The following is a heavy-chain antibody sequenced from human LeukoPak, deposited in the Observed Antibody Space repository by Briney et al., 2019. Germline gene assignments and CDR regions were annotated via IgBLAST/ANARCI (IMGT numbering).Heavy chain of an antibody. Sequence: PGGSLRLSCAASGFTFSSYAMSWLRQAPGKGLEWISAISGSGGSTYYADSVKGRFTISRDNSKNTLYLQMNSLRAEDTAVYYCAKRDHQSKYFDYWGQGTLVTVSS. CDR3: AKRDHQSKYFDY. CDR1: GFTFSSYA. D-gene: IGHD5/OR15-5a*01. J-gene: IGHJ4*02. V-gene: IGHV3-23*01. CDR2: ISGSGGST.